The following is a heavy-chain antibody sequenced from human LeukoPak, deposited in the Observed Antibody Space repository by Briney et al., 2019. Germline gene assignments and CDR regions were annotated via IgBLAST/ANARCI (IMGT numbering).Heavy chain of an antibody. V-gene: IGHV3-23*01. CDR2: ISGSGGST. D-gene: IGHD1-7*01. Sequence: PGGTLRLSCAASGFTFNSYAMSWVRQAPGKGLEWVSAISGSGGSTYYADSVKGRFTISGDNSKNTLYLQMNSLRAEDTAVYYCAKVWNYVSFDYWGQGTLVTVSS. CDR3: AKVWNYVSFDY. CDR1: GFTFNSYA. J-gene: IGHJ4*02.